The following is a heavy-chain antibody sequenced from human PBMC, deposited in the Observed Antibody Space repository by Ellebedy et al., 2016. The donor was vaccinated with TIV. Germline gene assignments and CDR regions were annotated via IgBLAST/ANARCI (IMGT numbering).Heavy chain of an antibody. CDR1: GGSLSGYY. J-gene: IGHJ4*02. Sequence: SEILSLTCAAYGGSLSGYYWSWVRQSPGKGLEWIGEMNQSGNTNYNPSLKSRATITVDTSKNPFSLRLSSVTAADTAVYYCAEGRSGWYYFDYWGQGTLVTVSS. CDR2: MNQSGNT. V-gene: IGHV4-34*01. CDR3: AEGRSGWYYFDY. D-gene: IGHD6-19*01.